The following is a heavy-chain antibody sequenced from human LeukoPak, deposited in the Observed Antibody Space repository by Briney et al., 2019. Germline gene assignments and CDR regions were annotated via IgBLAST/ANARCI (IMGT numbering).Heavy chain of an antibody. Sequence: PGGSLRLSCAASGFKFDDYGMSWVRQAPGKGLEWVCDINWNGAWTGYADSVKGRFTISRDNAKNSPYQQMNSLRAEDTALYYCAGYYYDSSRGFDLWGQGTLVTVSA. D-gene: IGHD3-22*01. V-gene: IGHV3-20*04. CDR2: INWNGAWT. CDR1: GFKFDDYG. CDR3: AGYYYDSSRGFDL. J-gene: IGHJ5*02.